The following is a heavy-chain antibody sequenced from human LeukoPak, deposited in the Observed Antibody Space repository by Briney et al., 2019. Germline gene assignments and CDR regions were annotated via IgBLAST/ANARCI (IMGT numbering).Heavy chain of an antibody. CDR1: GFTFSDYY. D-gene: IGHD6-19*01. Sequence: GGSLRLSCAASGFTFSDYYMSWIRQAPGKGLEWVSYISSSGSTIYYADSVKGRFTISRDNAKNSLYLQMNSLRAEDTAVYYCATRGQRWLAEIDYWGQGTLVTVSS. J-gene: IGHJ4*02. V-gene: IGHV3-11*01. CDR2: ISSSGSTI. CDR3: ATRGQRWLAEIDY.